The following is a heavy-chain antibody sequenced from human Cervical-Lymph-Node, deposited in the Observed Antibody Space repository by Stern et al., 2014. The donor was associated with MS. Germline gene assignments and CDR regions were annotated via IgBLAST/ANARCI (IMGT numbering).Heavy chain of an antibody. CDR2: IYPSGMS. J-gene: IGHJ4*02. D-gene: IGHD2-15*01. CDR1: GASITSGGYF. CDR3: ARTPDY. Sequence: QLQLQESGPGLLKPSQTLSHTCTVSGASITSGGYFWSWIRQHPGKGLEWIGYIYPSGMSDYNPSLKSRVTLSVDTSKNHFSLKLTSVTAADTAVYYCARTPDYWGQGVLVTVSS. V-gene: IGHV4-31*03.